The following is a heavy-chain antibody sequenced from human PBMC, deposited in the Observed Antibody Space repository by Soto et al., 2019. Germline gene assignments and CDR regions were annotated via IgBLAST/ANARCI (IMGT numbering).Heavy chain of an antibody. CDR1: GGSISSYY. CDR3: ARHAGAGMDV. V-gene: IGHV4-59*08. CDR2: IYYSGST. J-gene: IGHJ6*04. D-gene: IGHD1-1*01. Sequence: PSETLSLTCTVSGGSISSYYWSWTRQPPGKGLEWIGYIYYSGSTNYNPSLKSRVTISVDTSKNQFSLKLSSVTAADTAVYYCARHAGAGMDVWGTGTTVTVSS.